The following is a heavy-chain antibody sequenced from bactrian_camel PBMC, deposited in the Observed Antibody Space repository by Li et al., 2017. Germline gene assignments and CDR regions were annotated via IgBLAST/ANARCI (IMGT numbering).Heavy chain of an antibody. Sequence: QLVESGGGLVQPGGSLRLSCAASGFAFTNARMHWVRQAPGKGLEWVSTIDSGSSPYYADSVKGRFTISRDNAKNTVYLRMNSLRPEDTAMYYCAADKSRVVPWGLTTDFSIWGQGTQVTVS. CDR2: IDSGSSP. CDR3: AADKSRVVPWGLTTDFSI. D-gene: IGHD2*01. V-gene: IGHV3S25*01. CDR1: GFAFTNAR. J-gene: IGHJ4*01.